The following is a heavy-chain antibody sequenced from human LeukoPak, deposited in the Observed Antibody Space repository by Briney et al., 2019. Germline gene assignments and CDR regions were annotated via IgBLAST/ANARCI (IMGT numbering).Heavy chain of an antibody. CDR3: ARHMTTVTTIYWFDP. CDR2: IYYSGST. J-gene: IGHJ5*02. CDR1: GGSISNYY. V-gene: IGHV4-59*01. D-gene: IGHD4-17*01. Sequence: PSETLSLTCTVSGGSISNYYWSWIRQPPGKGLEWIGYIYYSGSTNYNSSLKSRVTISVDTSKNQFSLKLSSVTAADTAVYYCARHMTTVTTIYWFDPWGQGTLATVSS.